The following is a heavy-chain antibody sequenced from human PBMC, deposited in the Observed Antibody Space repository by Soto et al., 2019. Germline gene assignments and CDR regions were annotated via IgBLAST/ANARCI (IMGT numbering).Heavy chain of an antibody. CDR2: IKSKNDGGTA. Sequence: GGSLRLSCAVSGVTLTNVWMNWVRQAPGKGPEWVGRIKSKNDGGTADYAAPVKGRFTISRDDSENTLYLQMNSLKTEDTAVYYCSHGYYQYFESWGQGTLVTVSS. V-gene: IGHV3-15*07. CDR3: SHGYYQYFES. J-gene: IGHJ4*02. D-gene: IGHD5-18*01. CDR1: GVTLTNVW.